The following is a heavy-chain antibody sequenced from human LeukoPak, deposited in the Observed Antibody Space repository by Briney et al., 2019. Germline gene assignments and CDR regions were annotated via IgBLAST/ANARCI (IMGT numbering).Heavy chain of an antibody. CDR3: AKAPPYSGSPYYYYMDV. J-gene: IGHJ6*03. CDR2: IKQDGSEK. Sequence: GGSLRLSCAASGFTFSSYWMSWVRQAPGKGLEWVANIKQDGSEKYYVDSVKGRFTISRDKAKNSLYLQMNSLRAEDTAVYYCAKAPPYSGSPYYYYMDVWGKGTTVTVSS. V-gene: IGHV3-7*01. CDR1: GFTFSSYW. D-gene: IGHD5-12*01.